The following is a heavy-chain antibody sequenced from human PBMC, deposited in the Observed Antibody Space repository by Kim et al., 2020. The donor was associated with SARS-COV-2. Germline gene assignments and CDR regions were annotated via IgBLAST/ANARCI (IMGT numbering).Heavy chain of an antibody. CDR1: GFTFSSCD. CDR3: ARDGLLRGDTTMVSRFDY. J-gene: IGHJ4*02. Sequence: GGSLRLSCAASGFTFSSCDMNWVRQAPGKGLEWVSSISSSSSYIYYADSLKGRFTISRDNAKNSLYLQMNSLRAEDTAVYYCARDGLLRGDTTMVSRFDYWGQGTLVTVSS. V-gene: IGHV3-21*01. D-gene: IGHD5-18*01. CDR2: ISSSSSYI.